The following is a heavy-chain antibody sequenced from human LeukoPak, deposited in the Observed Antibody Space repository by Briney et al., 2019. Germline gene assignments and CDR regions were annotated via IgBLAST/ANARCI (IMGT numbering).Heavy chain of an antibody. V-gene: IGHV3-48*01. J-gene: IGHJ4*02. CDR2: ITNSGNSK. Sequence: GGSLRLSCAASEFTFSSYSMNWVRQAPGKGLEWVSYITNSGNSKSYADSVKGRFTISRDNTKNSLYLQMNNLRVDDTAVYYCAKGPKLGDGFHCDYWGQGTLVTVSS. CDR3: AKGPKLGDGFHCDY. D-gene: IGHD5-24*01. CDR1: EFTFSSYS.